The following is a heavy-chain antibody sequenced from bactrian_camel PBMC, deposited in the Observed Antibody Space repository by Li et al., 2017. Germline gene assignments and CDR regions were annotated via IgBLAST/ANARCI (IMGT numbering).Heavy chain of an antibody. Sequence: HVQLVESGGGSVQAGGSLKLSCAASGYGFSTYCMAWFRQGPGKEREGVASINNAGSTIYADSVKGRFTISEDDNQNNMYLQMDSLKPDDTAMYYCAARSWVNIDYCMRARDFEYVGQGTQVTVS. J-gene: IGHJ4*01. CDR1: GYGFSTYC. CDR2: INNAGST. D-gene: IGHD4*01. V-gene: IGHV3S53*01.